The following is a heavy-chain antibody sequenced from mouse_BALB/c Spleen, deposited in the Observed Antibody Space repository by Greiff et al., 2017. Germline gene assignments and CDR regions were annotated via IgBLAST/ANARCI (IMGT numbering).Heavy chain of an antibody. CDR1: GYTFTSFW. J-gene: IGHJ2*01. CDR2: INPSTGYT. V-gene: IGHV1-7*01. CDR3: ARSIRMYGKAY. D-gene: IGHD2-10*02. Sequence: VQLQQSGAELAKPGASVKMSCKASGYTFTSFWMHWVKQRPGQGLEWIGYINPSTGYTEYNQKFKDKATLTADKSSSTAYMQLSSLTSEDSAVYYCARSIRMYGKAYWGQGTTLTVSS.